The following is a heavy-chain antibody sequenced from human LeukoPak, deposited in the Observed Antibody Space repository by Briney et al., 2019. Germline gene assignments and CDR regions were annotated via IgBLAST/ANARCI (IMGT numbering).Heavy chain of an antibody. Sequence: GGSLRLSCAAPGFTFDDYAMHWVRQAPGKGLEWVSGISWNSGSIGYADSVKGRFTISRDNAKNSLYLQMNSLRAEDMALYYCAKGGYSYGYIDYWGQGTLVTVSS. CDR2: ISWNSGSI. D-gene: IGHD5-18*01. CDR3: AKGGYSYGYIDY. J-gene: IGHJ4*02. CDR1: GFTFDDYA. V-gene: IGHV3-9*03.